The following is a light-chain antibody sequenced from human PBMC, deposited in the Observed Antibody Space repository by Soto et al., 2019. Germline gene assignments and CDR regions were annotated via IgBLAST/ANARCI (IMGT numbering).Light chain of an antibody. CDR1: QSVRSSY. V-gene: IGKV3-20*01. CDR3: QQYAGLPYT. CDR2: GAS. J-gene: IGKJ2*01. Sequence: EIVLTQSPGTLFLSPGERATLSCRASQSVRSSYLAWYQQKPGKAPRLLIYGASSRATGIPDRFSGSGSGTDFTLTISRLEPEDFAVYYCQQYAGLPYTFGQGTKLEIK.